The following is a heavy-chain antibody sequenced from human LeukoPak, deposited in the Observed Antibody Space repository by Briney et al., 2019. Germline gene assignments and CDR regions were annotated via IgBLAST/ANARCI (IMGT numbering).Heavy chain of an antibody. CDR1: GFTFSTYW. CDR2: IKQDGSEK. J-gene: IGHJ4*02. Sequence: GGSLRLSCAASGFTFSTYWMSWVRQAPGKGLEWVANIKQDGSEKYYVDSVKGRFTISRDNAKNSMYLQINSLRAEDTAVYYCARVSRCDLNNNPHSWGQGTLVTVSS. D-gene: IGHD1/OR15-1a*01. CDR3: ARVSRCDLNNNPHS. V-gene: IGHV3-7*03.